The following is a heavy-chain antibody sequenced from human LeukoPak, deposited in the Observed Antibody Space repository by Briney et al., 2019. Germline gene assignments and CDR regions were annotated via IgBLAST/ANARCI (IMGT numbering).Heavy chain of an antibody. CDR1: GGSISSHY. Sequence: SETLSLTCTVSGGSISSHYWSWIRQPAGKGLEWIGRMYPSGSTNYNPSLNSRVTMSVDTSKNQFSLKLSSVTAADSAVYYCARDRGGYNWYFDPWGRGTLVTVSS. V-gene: IGHV4-4*07. J-gene: IGHJ2*01. CDR2: MYPSGST. CDR3: ARDRGGYNWYFDP. D-gene: IGHD5-12*01.